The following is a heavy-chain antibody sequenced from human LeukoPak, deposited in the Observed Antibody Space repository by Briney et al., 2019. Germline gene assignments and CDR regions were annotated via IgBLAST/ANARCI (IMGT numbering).Heavy chain of an antibody. CDR2: IKKQGSEK. J-gene: IGHJ3*02. CDR1: GFSISSYW. D-gene: IGHD3-10*01. Sequence: GGSLRLSCEASGFSISSYWMTWVRQAPGKGLEWVANIKKQGSEKYYVDSVKGRFTIARDNAKNSLYLQMNNLRAEDTAKYYCVRHAYYVFDIWGQGTMVTVSS. CDR3: VRHAYYVFDI. V-gene: IGHV3-7*01.